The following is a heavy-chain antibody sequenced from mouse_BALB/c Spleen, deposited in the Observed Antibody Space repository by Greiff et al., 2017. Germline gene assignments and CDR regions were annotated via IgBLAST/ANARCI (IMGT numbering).Heavy chain of an antibody. Sequence: EVQGVESGGGLVQPGGSRKLSCAASGFTFSSFGMHWVRQAPEKGLEWVAYISSGSSTIYYADTVKGRFTISRDNPKNTLFLQMTSLRSEDTAMYYCARKGDGYYGWFAYWGQGTLVTVSA. CDR1: GFTFSSFG. V-gene: IGHV5-17*02. CDR2: ISSGSSTI. J-gene: IGHJ3*01. CDR3: ARKGDGYYGWFAY. D-gene: IGHD2-3*01.